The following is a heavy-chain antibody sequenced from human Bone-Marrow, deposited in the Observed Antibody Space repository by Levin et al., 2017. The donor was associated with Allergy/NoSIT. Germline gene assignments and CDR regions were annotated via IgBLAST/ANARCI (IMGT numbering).Heavy chain of an antibody. D-gene: IGHD3-10*01. J-gene: IGHJ4*02. Sequence: GGSLRLSCRASGFTFGDYGLSWFRQAPGKGLEWVSSIGSNAYGGTTYYATSVRGRSTISRDDSTSVAYLEMNILKTEDTAVYYCSRQNYYGSGTSFDFWGQGTLVTVSS. CDR1: GFTFGDYG. CDR3: SRQNYYGSGTSFDF. CDR2: IGSNAYGGTT. V-gene: IGHV3-49*03.